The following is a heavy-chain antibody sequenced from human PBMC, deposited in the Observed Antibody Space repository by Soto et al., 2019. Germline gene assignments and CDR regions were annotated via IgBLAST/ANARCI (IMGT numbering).Heavy chain of an antibody. CDR1: GFTFSNYA. Sequence: EGQMLESGGGLVQPGGSLRLSCAASGFTFSNYAMTWVRQAPGKGLEWVSSISGSGGSAFYSDSVKGRFTISGDNSRNTLYLHMNSLRAEDTAVYFCAKELSSMWFPLDDWGQGTLVTVSS. CDR2: ISGSGGSA. J-gene: IGHJ4*02. CDR3: AKELSSMWFPLDD. D-gene: IGHD6-13*01. V-gene: IGHV3-23*01.